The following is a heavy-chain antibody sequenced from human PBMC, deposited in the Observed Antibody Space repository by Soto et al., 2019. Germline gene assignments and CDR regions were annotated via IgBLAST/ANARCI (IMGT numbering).Heavy chain of an antibody. J-gene: IGHJ5*02. CDR2: IIPIFGTA. D-gene: IGHD3-3*01. Sequence: QVQLVQSGAEVKKPGSSVKVSCKASGGTFSSYAISWVRQAPGQGLEWMGGIIPIFGTANYAQKFQGRVTITADESTSTAYMELSSLRSEDTAVYYCARGSYLTIFGVVTVDGGFDPWGQGTLVTVSS. V-gene: IGHV1-69*01. CDR3: ARGSYLTIFGVVTVDGGFDP. CDR1: GGTFSSYA.